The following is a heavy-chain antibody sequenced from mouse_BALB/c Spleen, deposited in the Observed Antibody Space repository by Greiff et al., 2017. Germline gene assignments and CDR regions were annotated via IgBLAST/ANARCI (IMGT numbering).Heavy chain of an antibody. CDR1: GYSFTGYF. CDR2: INPYNGDT. Sequence: VQLQQSGPELVKPGASVKISCTASGYSFTGYFMNWVLQSHGKSLEWIGRINPYNGDTFYNQKFKGKATLTVDKSSSTAHMELRSLASEDSAVYYCASGYKGLYYAMDYWGQGTSVTVSS. CDR3: ASGYKGLYYAMDY. D-gene: IGHD2-2*01. V-gene: IGHV1-20*02. J-gene: IGHJ4*01.